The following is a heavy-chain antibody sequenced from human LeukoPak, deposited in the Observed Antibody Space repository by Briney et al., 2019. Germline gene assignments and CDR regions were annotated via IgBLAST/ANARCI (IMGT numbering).Heavy chain of an antibody. Sequence: VKPGGSLRLSCAAPGFTFSSYSMNWVRQAPGKGLEWVSSISSSSSYIYYADSVKGRFTISRDNAKNSLYLQLNSLRAEDTAVYYCARDRDIVVVPAAREPFDYWGQGTLVTVSS. CDR1: GFTFSSYS. V-gene: IGHV3-21*01. CDR2: ISSSSSYI. CDR3: ARDRDIVVVPAAREPFDY. J-gene: IGHJ4*02. D-gene: IGHD2-2*01.